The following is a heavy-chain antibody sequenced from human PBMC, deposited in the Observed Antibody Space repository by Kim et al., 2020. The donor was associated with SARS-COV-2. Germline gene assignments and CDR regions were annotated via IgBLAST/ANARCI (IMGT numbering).Heavy chain of an antibody. Sequence: GGSLRLSCAASGFTFSDYYMSWIRQAPGKGLEWVSYISSSSSYTNYADSVKGRFTISRDNSKNSLYLQMNSLRAEDTAVYYCARGTSGGDDNWFDPWGQGTLVTVSS. CDR1: GFTFSDYY. CDR2: ISSSSSYT. V-gene: IGHV3-11*05. CDR3: ARGTSGGDDNWFDP. D-gene: IGHD3-10*01. J-gene: IGHJ5*02.